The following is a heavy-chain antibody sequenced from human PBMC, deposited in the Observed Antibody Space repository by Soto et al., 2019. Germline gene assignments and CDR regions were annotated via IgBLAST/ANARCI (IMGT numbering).Heavy chain of an antibody. CDR2: IYSGGST. D-gene: IGHD3-3*01. CDR3: ARARSGNYFYYGLDV. J-gene: IGHJ6*02. CDR1: GFTVSSNY. Sequence: EVQLVESGGGLIQPGGSLRLSCAASGFTVSSNYMSWVRQAPGKGLEWVSVIYSGGSTNYADSVKGRITFSRDISKNTLYLQMNSLRAEDTAVYYCARARSGNYFYYGLDVWGQGTRVTVSS. V-gene: IGHV3-53*01.